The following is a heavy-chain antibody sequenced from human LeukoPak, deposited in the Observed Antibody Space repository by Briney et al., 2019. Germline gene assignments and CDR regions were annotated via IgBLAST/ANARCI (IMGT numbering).Heavy chain of an antibody. CDR3: ARDLFSGATITYXDS. D-gene: IGHD5-12*01. CDR1: GFTFSSYA. J-gene: IGHJ4*02. CDR2: ISYDGSNK. Sequence: GGSLRLSCAASGFTFSSYAMHWVRQAPGKGLEWVAVISYDGSNKYYADSVKGRFTISRDNSKNTLYLQMNSLRAEDTAVYYCARDLFSGATITYXDSWXXXTXXTVS. V-gene: IGHV3-30*04.